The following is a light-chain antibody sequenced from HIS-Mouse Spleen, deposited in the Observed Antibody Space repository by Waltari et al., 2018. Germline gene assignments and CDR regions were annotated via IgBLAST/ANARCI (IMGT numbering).Light chain of an antibody. CDR3: CSYAGSSSWV. CDR1: SSDVGSYNL. CDR2: EGS. V-gene: IGLV2-23*01. Sequence: QSALTQPASVSGSPGQSITISCTGTSSDVGSYNLVSWSHQHPGKAPKLMIYEGSKRPSGVSNRFSGSKSGNTASLTISGLQAEDEADYYCCSYAGSSSWVFGGGTKLTVL. J-gene: IGLJ3*02.